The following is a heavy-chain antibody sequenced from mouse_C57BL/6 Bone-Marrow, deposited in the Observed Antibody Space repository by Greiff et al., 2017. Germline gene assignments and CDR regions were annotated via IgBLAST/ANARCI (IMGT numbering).Heavy chain of an antibody. D-gene: IGHD4-1*01. CDR2: IHPNSGST. CDR3: ERVDWDGGY. J-gene: IGHJ2*01. Sequence: QVQLKQPGAELVKPGASVKLSCKASGYTFTSYWMHWVKQRPGQGLEWIGMIHPNSGSTNYNEKFKSKATLTVDKSSSTAYMQLSSLTSEDSAVYYCERVDWDGGYWGQGTTLTVSS. CDR1: GYTFTSYW. V-gene: IGHV1-64*01.